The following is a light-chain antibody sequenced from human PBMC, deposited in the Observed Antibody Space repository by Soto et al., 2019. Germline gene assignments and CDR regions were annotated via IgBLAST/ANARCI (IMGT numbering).Light chain of an antibody. CDR2: AAS. Sequence: DVPMTQSPSSLAASVGDRVTIACRASENIKNYLVWYQQRPGKVPKLLIYAASTLQSGVPSRFSGSGFGTDFTLTISSLQPEDIATYYCQKYNGDQWTFGQGTKVEIK. V-gene: IGKV1-27*01. J-gene: IGKJ1*01. CDR1: ENIKNY. CDR3: QKYNGDQWT.